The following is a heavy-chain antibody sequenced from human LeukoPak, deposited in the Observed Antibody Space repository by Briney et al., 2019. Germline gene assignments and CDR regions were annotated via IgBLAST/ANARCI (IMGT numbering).Heavy chain of an antibody. CDR3: ARANYGDPNGGFDY. Sequence: GGSLRLSCAASGFTFSSYGMHWVRQAPGKGLEWVAVIWYDGSNKYYADSVKGRFTISRDNSKNTLYLQMNSLRAEDTAVYYCARANYGDPNGGFDYWGQGTPVTVSS. J-gene: IGHJ4*02. CDR2: IWYDGSNK. CDR1: GFTFSSYG. D-gene: IGHD4-17*01. V-gene: IGHV3-33*01.